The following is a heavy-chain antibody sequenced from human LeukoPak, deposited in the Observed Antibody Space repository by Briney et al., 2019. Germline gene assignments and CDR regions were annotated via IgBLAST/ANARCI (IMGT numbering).Heavy chain of an antibody. CDR1: GFTFSNTW. V-gene: IGHV3-15*01. CDR2: IMTKTAGGAT. J-gene: IGHJ4*02. Sequence: GGSLRLSCVASGFTFSNTWMNWVRQAPGKGLEWVGRIMTKTAGGATDYADSVKGRFTISRDNAKNSVYLQMNSLRAEDTAVYYCARSWLAVAGPEYWGQGTLVTVSS. CDR3: ARSWLAVAGPEY. D-gene: IGHD6-19*01.